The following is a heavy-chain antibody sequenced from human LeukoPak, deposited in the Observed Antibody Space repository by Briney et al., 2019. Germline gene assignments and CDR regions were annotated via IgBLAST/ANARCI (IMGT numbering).Heavy chain of an antibody. D-gene: IGHD3-22*01. J-gene: IGHJ4*02. Sequence: SETLSLTCTVSGGSSNNYYWSWSRQSAGKGLEWIGRIYTSGSTNYNPSLKSRVSMSVDTSKNQFSLRLRSVTAADTAVYYCARESGYYYDTSGYTFDYWGQGMLVTVSS. CDR3: ARESGYYYDTSGYTFDY. V-gene: IGHV4-4*07. CDR1: GGSSNNYY. CDR2: IYTSGST.